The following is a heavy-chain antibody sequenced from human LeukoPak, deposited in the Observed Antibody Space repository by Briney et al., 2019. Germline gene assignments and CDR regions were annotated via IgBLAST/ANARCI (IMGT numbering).Heavy chain of an antibody. CDR1: GGSTSSYY. D-gene: IGHD5-24*01. V-gene: IGHV4-59*01. CDR3: ARTGRDGYNLDYYYYMDV. J-gene: IGHJ6*03. CDR2: IYYSGST. Sequence: SETLSLTCTVSGGSTSSYYWSWIRQSPGKGLEGIRDIYYSGSTNYNHSLESRVTISVDTSKNQFSLKLSSVTAADTAVYYCARTGRDGYNLDYYYYMDVWGKGTTVTVSS.